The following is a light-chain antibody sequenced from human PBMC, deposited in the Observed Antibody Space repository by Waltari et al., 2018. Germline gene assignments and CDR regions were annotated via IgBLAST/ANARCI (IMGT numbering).Light chain of an antibody. CDR1: QSVNSN. J-gene: IGKJ4*01. V-gene: IGKV3-15*01. Sequence: EIVMTQSPATLSVSPGARATLSCRASQSVNSNLAWYQQRPDQAPRLLIYGASTTATGIPARFTGSGSGTEFTLTISSLQSEDFAVYYCQQYNNWPLTFGGGTEVEIK. CDR3: QQYNNWPLT. CDR2: GAS.